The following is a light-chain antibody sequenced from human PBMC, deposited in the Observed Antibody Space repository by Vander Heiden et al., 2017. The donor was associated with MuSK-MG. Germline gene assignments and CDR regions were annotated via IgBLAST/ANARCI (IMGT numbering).Light chain of an antibody. CDR1: SSPLGSNY. CDR3: AAGDDSLSGVV. Sequence: HSVLTQPPSASVTPRQTVTIPCSGISSPLGSNYVYWYQQLPGTATKLLIDKNNHRPPGVPERFSGSKSGTAASLAISGLRAEDEADYYCAAGDDSLSGVVFGGGTKLTVL. V-gene: IGLV1-47*01. J-gene: IGLJ2*01. CDR2: KNN.